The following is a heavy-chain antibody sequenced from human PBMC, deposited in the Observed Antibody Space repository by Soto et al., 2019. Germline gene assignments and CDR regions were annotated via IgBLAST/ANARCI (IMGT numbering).Heavy chain of an antibody. J-gene: IGHJ4*02. CDR3: AREDCSGGSCYTSDY. CDR2: ISAYNGNT. V-gene: IGHV1-18*01. CDR1: GFTFNSYC. D-gene: IGHD2-15*01. Sequence: GAPVKVSWEASGFTFNSYCISWVRQAPGQGLEWMGWISAYNGNTNYAQKLQGRVTMTTDTSTSTAYMELRSLRSDDTAVYYCAREDCSGGSCYTSDYWGQGTLVTVSS.